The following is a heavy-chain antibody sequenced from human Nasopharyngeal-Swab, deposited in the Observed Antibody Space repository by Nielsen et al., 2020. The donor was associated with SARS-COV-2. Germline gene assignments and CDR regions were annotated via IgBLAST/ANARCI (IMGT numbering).Heavy chain of an antibody. V-gene: IGHV2-70*01. J-gene: IGHJ4*02. CDR3: ARNSGIVAIFDY. CDR1: GYSRSTSGRC. D-gene: IGHD5-12*01. CDR2: IDWDDDK. Sequence: SGPTQVKPTQTFTLTCTFSGYSRSTSGRCVSWIRQPPGKALEWLALIDWDDDKYYSTSLKSRLTISKDTSKNQVVLTMTNMDPVDTATYYCARNSGIVAIFDYWGQGTLVTVSS.